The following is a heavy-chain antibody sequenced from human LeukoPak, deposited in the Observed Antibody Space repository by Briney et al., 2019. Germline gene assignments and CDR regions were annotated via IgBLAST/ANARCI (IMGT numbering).Heavy chain of an antibody. CDR2: IYYSGST. J-gene: IGHJ4*02. CDR1: GGSISSGGYY. CDR3: ARGGGSSWYAGDYYFDY. Sequence: SETLSLTCTVSGGSISSGGYYWSWIRQHPGKGLEWIGYIYYSGSTYYNPSFKSRVTISVDTSKNQFSLKLSSVTAADTAVYYCARGGGSSWYAGDYYFDYWGQGTLVTVSS. D-gene: IGHD6-13*01. V-gene: IGHV4-31*03.